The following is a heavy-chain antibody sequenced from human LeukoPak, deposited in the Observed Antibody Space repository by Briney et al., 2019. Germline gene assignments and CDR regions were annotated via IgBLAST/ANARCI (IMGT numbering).Heavy chain of an antibody. D-gene: IGHD5-12*01. CDR2: IYSSGSS. V-gene: IGHV4-4*07. CDR3: ARGGRSYDSHGKFDP. CDR1: GGSISSHY. Sequence: SETLSLTCTVSGGSISSHYWSWVRQPAGKGLEWIGRIYSSGSSNYNPSLKSRVTMSVDTSRKQLSLQVRSVTAADTAVYYCARGGRSYDSHGKFDPWGQGTLDTVSS. J-gene: IGHJ5*02.